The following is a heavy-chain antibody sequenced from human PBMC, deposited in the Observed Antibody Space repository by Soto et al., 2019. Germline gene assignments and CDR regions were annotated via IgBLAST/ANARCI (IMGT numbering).Heavy chain of an antibody. V-gene: IGHV1-18*01. D-gene: IGHD3-22*01. CDR3: ARAGQYYDASGYAD. J-gene: IGHJ4*02. Sequence: QVKLVQTGTEVKKPGASIKVSCKASGYSFATSGMTWVRQAPGQGLEWMGWISVYNGNTNYDQNLQDRVTMTTATSTNTAYLEVSNLRSHDTAVYYCARAGQYYDASGYADWGQRTLVTVSS. CDR2: ISVYNGNT. CDR1: GYSFATSG.